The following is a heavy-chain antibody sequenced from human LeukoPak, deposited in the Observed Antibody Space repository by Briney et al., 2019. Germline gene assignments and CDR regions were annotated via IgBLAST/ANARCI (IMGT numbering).Heavy chain of an antibody. CDR1: GFTFRTYG. J-gene: IGHJ4*02. CDR3: ARAPVYDILTGYYKTHLDY. V-gene: IGHV3-48*04. Sequence: PGGSLRLSCAASGFTFRTYGMNWVRQAPGKGLEWISYINSNSDTVHYSNSVEGRFTISRDNAKNSLYLQMNSLRAEDTAVYYCARAPVYDILTGYYKTHLDYWGQGTLVTVSS. D-gene: IGHD3-9*01. CDR2: INSNSDTV.